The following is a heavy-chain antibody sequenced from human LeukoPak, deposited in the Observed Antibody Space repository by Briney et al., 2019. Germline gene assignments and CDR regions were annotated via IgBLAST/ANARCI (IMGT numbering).Heavy chain of an antibody. CDR2: IYYSGIT. Sequence: SETLSLTCIVSGGSISGYYWSWIRQPPGKGLEWIGYIYYSGITNYNPSLKSRITISVDTSKNRFSLKLSSVTAADTAVYYCARSRSRGYGGDFDYWGQGTLVTVSS. J-gene: IGHJ4*02. D-gene: IGHD3-22*01. CDR3: ARSRSRGYGGDFDY. V-gene: IGHV4-59*01. CDR1: GGSISGYY.